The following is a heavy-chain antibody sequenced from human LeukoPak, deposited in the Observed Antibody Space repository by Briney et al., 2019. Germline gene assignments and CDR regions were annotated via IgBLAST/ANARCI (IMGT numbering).Heavy chain of an antibody. CDR1: GFTFSSYT. V-gene: IGHV3-21*01. J-gene: IGHJ4*02. Sequence: GSLRLSCAASGFTFSSYTMSWVRQAPGKGLEWVSSISSSKNYIYYADSVKGRLTISRDNANNSLYLEMNSLRAEDTAVFYCARTYGTGTFSDYWGQGTLVTVSS. D-gene: IGHD3-10*01. CDR3: ARTYGTGTFSDY. CDR2: ISSSKNYI.